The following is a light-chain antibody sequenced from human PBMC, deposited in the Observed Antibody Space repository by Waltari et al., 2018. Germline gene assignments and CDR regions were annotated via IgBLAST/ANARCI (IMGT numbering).Light chain of an antibody. Sequence: SCRSSHMVGRSLVWYQQKPGQAPRLLIYGASSRATGIPDRFTGSGSGTDFSLTISRLEPEDFAVYYCQMYVRLPVTFGQGTKVEI. CDR1: HMVGRS. CDR2: GAS. J-gene: IGKJ1*01. CDR3: QMYVRLPVT. V-gene: IGKV3-20*01.